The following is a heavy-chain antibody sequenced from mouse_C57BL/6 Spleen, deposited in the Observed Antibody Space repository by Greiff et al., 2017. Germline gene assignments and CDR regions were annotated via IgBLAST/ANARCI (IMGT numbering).Heavy chain of an antibody. CDR3: AQTRGLGGYYLYAMDY. D-gene: IGHD2-3*01. CDR1: GYTFTGYW. J-gene: IGHJ4*01. CDR2: ILPGSGST. Sequence: VQLQESGAELMKPGASVKLSCKATGYTFTGYWIEWVKQRPGHGLEWIGEILPGSGSTNYNEKFKGKATFTADTSSNTAYMQLSSLTTEDSAIYYCAQTRGLGGYYLYAMDYWGQGTSVTVSS. V-gene: IGHV1-9*01.